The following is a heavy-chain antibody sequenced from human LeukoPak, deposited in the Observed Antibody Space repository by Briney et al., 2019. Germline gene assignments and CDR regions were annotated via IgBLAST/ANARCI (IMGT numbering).Heavy chain of an antibody. D-gene: IGHD6-13*01. CDR3: ARDPGIPAAGTVGYFDY. CDR2: IKQDGSEK. V-gene: IGHV3-7*01. CDR1: GFTFSSYW. J-gene: IGHJ4*02. Sequence: GGSLRLSCAASGFTFSSYWMSWVRQAPGKGVEGVANIKQDGSEKYYVDSVKGRLTISRDNAKNPLYLQMNSLRAEDTAVYYCARDPGIPAAGTVGYFDYWGQGTLVTVSS.